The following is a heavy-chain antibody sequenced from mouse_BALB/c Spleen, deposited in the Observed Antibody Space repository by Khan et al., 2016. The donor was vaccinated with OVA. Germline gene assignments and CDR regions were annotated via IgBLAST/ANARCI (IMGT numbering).Heavy chain of an antibody. J-gene: IGHJ3*01. CDR1: GFTFSNYA. V-gene: IGHV5-6-5*01. CDR2: ISSGDST. Sequence: EVELVESGGGLVKPGGSLKFSCAASGFTFSNYAMSWVRQSPEKRLEWVASISSGDSTYYLDSVKGRFTISRDNARNILYLQMSSLRSEDTAIYYCARDYCFAYWGQGTLVTVSA. CDR3: ARDYCFAY.